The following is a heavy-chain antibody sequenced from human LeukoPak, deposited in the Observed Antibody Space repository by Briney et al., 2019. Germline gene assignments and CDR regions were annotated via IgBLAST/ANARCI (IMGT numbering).Heavy chain of an antibody. CDR3: AKALLRYCSGGSCYSDY. D-gene: IGHD2-15*01. CDR2: ISGSGGST. Sequence: GGSLRLSCAASGFTFSSYAMSWVRQAPGKGLEWVSAISGSGGSTYYADSVKGRFTISRDNSKNTLYLQMNGLRAEDTAVYYCAKALLRYCSGGSCYSDYWGQGTLVTVSS. J-gene: IGHJ4*02. CDR1: GFTFSSYA. V-gene: IGHV3-23*01.